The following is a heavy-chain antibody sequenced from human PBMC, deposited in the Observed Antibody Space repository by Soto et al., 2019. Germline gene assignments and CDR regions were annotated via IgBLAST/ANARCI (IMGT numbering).Heavy chain of an antibody. CDR3: ATGGPGYCSSTSCLPSYGMDV. CDR1: GYTLTELS. Sequence: ASVKVSCKVSGYTLTELSMHWVRQAPGKGLEWMGGFDPEDGETIYAQKFQGRVTMTEDTSTDTAYMELSSLRSEDTAVYYCATGGPGYCSSTSCLPSYGMDVWG. CDR2: FDPEDGET. D-gene: IGHD2-2*01. V-gene: IGHV1-24*01. J-gene: IGHJ6*02.